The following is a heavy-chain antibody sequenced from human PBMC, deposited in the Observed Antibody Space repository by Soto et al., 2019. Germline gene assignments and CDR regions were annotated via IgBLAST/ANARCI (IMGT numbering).Heavy chain of an antibody. J-gene: IGHJ4*02. V-gene: IGHV4-31*03. CDR2: IYPSGSS. CDR3: ARSRTQEAFDS. CDR1: GGSISRGGHY. Sequence: SETLSLTCTVSGGSISRGGHYWNWIRQRPGKGLEWIGYIYPSGSSYYKPSLRNRVSISVDTSKNQVSLQLTSVTAADTAVYYCARSRTQEAFDSWGQGALVTVSS.